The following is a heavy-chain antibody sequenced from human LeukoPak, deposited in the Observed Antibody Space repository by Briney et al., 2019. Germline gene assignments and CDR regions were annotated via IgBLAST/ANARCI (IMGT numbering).Heavy chain of an antibody. V-gene: IGHV3-21*01. Sequence: GGSLRLSCTASGFTFTSYGMNWVPRSPGKGLVGVTSISSSSSNIYYADSVKGRFTSSRDNAKNSLYLQMNSLRAEDTAVYYCARGSVAGAYYYYGMDVWGQGTTVTVSS. CDR2: ISSSSSNI. J-gene: IGHJ6*02. CDR3: ARGSVAGAYYYYGMDV. D-gene: IGHD4-23*01. CDR1: GFTFTSYG.